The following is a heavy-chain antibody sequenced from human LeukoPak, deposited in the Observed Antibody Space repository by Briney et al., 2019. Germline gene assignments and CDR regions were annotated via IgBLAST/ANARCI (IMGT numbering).Heavy chain of an antibody. CDR3: ARERSGGGDYYYCYMDV. D-gene: IGHD3-16*01. J-gene: IGHJ6*03. CDR1: GGSISSYY. V-gene: IGHV4-4*07. CDR2: IYTSGST. Sequence: SETLSLTCTVSGGSISSYYWSWIRQPAGKGLEWIGRIYTSGSTNYNPSLKSRVTMSVDTSKNQFSLKLSSVTAADTAVYYCARERSGGGDYYYCYMDVWGKGTTVTVSS.